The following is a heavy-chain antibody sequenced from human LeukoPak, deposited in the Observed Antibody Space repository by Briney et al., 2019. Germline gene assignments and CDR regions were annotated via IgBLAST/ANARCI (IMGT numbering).Heavy chain of an antibody. Sequence: SETLSLTCTVSGGSISSYYWSLIRQPPGKGLEWIGYICYSGSTNYNPSLKSRVTISVDTSKNQFSLKLSSVTAADTAVYYCASIAAAGTGFDYWGQGTLVTVSS. D-gene: IGHD6-13*01. J-gene: IGHJ4*02. CDR2: ICYSGST. CDR3: ASIAAAGTGFDY. CDR1: GGSISSYY. V-gene: IGHV4-59*08.